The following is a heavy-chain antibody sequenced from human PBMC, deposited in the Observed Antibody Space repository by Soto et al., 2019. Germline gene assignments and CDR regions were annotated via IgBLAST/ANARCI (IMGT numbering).Heavy chain of an antibody. Sequence: ASVKVSCKASGYTFTSYYMHWVRQAPGQGLEWMGIINPSGGSTSYAQKFQGRVTMSMDTSKNLFSLRLRSLTAADTAVYFCARVKATLYRDYYFDYWGRGTLVTVSS. V-gene: IGHV1-46*01. CDR2: INPSGGST. CDR1: GYTFTSYY. D-gene: IGHD5-12*01. CDR3: ARVKATLYRDYYFDY. J-gene: IGHJ4*01.